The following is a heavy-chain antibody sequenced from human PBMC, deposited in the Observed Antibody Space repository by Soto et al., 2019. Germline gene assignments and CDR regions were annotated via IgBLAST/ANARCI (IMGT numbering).Heavy chain of an antibody. J-gene: IGHJ6*02. CDR1: GGSFSAYY. CDR3: ARVRRWGNYYYYGMDV. D-gene: IGHD3-16*01. V-gene: IGHV4-34*01. CDR2: INHSGST. Sequence: SETLSLTGAVYGGSFSAYYWSWIRQPPGKGLEWIGGINHSGSTNYNPSLKSRVTISVDTSKNQFSLKLSSVTAADTAVYYCARVRRWGNYYYYGMDVWGQGTTVT.